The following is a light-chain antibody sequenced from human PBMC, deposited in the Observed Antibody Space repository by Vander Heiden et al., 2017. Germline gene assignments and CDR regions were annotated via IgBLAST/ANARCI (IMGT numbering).Light chain of an antibody. CDR3: QAGDSSTEV. Sequence: SSELTQPPSVSVSPGPTARITCPGAKFGDKYACSYQQKPGQDLVLVIYQDSKRPSGSTERFSGSDSGNTATLTISGTQDMDEDYYYCQAGDSSTEVFGGGTKLTVL. J-gene: IGLJ2*01. CDR1: KFGDKY. CDR2: QDS. V-gene: IGLV3-1*01.